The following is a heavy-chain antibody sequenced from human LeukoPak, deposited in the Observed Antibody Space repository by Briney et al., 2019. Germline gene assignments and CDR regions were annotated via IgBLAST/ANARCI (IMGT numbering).Heavy chain of an antibody. CDR2: IIPIFGSS. D-gene: IGHD3-10*01. V-gene: IGHV1-69*13. CDR3: AKIIPGGPRSYYY. CDR1: GGTFNNYA. J-gene: IGHJ4*02. Sequence: GASVKVSCKASGGTFNNYAINWVRQAPGQGLEWMGGIIPIFGSSNYAQKFQGRVTITADESTTTAYMELSSLRSEDTAAYYCAKIIPGGPRSYYYWGQGTLITVSS.